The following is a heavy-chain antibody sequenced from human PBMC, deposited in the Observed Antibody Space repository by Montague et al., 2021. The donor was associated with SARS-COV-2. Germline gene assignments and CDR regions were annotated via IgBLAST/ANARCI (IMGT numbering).Heavy chain of an antibody. CDR1: GGSINSHY. D-gene: IGHD6-19*01. CDR2: VYFSGSA. Sequence: SETLSLICAVYGGSINSHYWSWIRQPPGKELEWIAYVYFSGSATYNPSLKSRVTISVDTSRKQFSLHLSSVTAADTAVYYCARRPSSGWSFDYWGQGTQVTVSS. V-gene: IGHV4-59*08. CDR3: ARRPSSGWSFDY. J-gene: IGHJ4*02.